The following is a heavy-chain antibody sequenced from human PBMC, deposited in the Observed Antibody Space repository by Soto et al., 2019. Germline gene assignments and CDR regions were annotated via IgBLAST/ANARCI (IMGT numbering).Heavy chain of an antibody. CDR2: IWYDGSNK. CDR1: GFTFSSYG. V-gene: IGHV3-33*01. CDR3: ARDIRSCSGGSCPNWFDP. Sequence: GGSLRLSCAASGFTFSSYGMHWVRQAPGKGLEWVAVIWYDGSNKYYADSVKGRFTISRDNSKNTLYLQMNSLRAEDTAVYYCARDIRSCSGGSCPNWFDPWGQGTLVTVSS. J-gene: IGHJ5*02. D-gene: IGHD2-15*01.